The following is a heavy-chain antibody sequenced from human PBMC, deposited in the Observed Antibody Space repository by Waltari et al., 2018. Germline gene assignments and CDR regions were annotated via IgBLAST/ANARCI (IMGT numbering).Heavy chain of an antibody. Sequence: EEQLVESGGGLAQPGESLRLSCAASGFTFSRYWMDWVRQAPGKGLVWVTRINSEGSSRTYADSVKGRFTISMDNAKNTLYVQMNRLRAEDTAVYYCARVATKTYSSPVPGRPYYYGMDVWGQGTTVTVSS. CDR2: INSEGSSR. CDR3: ARVATKTYSSPVPGRPYYYGMDV. CDR1: GFTFSRYW. J-gene: IGHJ6*02. D-gene: IGHD3-22*01. V-gene: IGHV3-74*01.